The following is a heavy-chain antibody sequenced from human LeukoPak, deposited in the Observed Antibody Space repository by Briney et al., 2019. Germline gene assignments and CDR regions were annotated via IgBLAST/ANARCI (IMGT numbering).Heavy chain of an antibody. CDR2: ISSNGGST. D-gene: IGHD1-26*01. V-gene: IGHV3-64D*09. CDR3: VKAVGAKGDYYCYYGMDV. Sequence: PGGSLRLSCSASGFTFSSYAMHWVRQAPGKGLEYVSAISSNGGSTYYADSVKGRFTISRDNSKNTLYLQMSSLRAEDTAVYYCVKAVGAKGDYYCYYGMDVWGQGTTVTVSS. J-gene: IGHJ6*02. CDR1: GFTFSSYA.